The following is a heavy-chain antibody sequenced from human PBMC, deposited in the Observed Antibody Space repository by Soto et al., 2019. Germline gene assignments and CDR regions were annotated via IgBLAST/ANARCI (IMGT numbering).Heavy chain of an antibody. CDR3: AKEPYSSGWYYFDY. J-gene: IGHJ4*02. Sequence: GGSLRLSCAASGFTFSSYGMHWVRQAPGKGLEWVAVISYDGSNKYYADSVKGRFTISRDNSKNTLYLQMNSLRAEDTAVYYCAKEPYSSGWYYFDYWGQGTLVTVSS. V-gene: IGHV3-30*18. CDR1: GFTFSSYG. D-gene: IGHD6-19*01. CDR2: ISYDGSNK.